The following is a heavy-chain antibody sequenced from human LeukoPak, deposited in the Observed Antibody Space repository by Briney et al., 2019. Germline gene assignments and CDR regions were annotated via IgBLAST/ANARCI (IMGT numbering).Heavy chain of an antibody. Sequence: SVKVSCKASGGTFTSYAISWVRQAPGQGLEWMGGSIPIFGTANYAQKFQGRVTIAADESTSTAYMEVSSLRSEDTAVYYCARSAYVEKDILTGYHYYYGMDVWGQGTTVTVSS. CDR2: SIPIFGTA. D-gene: IGHD3-9*01. V-gene: IGHV1-69*13. CDR3: ARSAYVEKDILTGYHYYYGMDV. CDR1: GGTFTSYA. J-gene: IGHJ6*02.